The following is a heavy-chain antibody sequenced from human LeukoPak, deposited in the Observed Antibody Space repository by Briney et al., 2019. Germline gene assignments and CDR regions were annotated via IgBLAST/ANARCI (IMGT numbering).Heavy chain of an antibody. V-gene: IGHV4-34*01. J-gene: IGHJ4*02. CDR3: ARDRGGYAYFDY. D-gene: IGHD5-12*01. Sequence: KPSETLSLTCAVYGGSFSGYYWSWIRQPPGKGLEWIGEINHSGSTNYNPSLKSRVTISVDTSKNQFSLKLTSVSAADTAVYYCARDRGGYAYFDYWGQGTLVTVSS. CDR2: INHSGST. CDR1: GGSFSGYY.